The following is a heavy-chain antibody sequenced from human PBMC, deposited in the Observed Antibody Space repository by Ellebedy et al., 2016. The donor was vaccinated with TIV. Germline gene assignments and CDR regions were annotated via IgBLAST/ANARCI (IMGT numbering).Heavy chain of an antibody. D-gene: IGHD1-1*01. J-gene: IGHJ2*01. V-gene: IGHV4-61*08. Sequence: SETLSLTCTVSGGSVSSGGYFWSWIRQSPGKGLEWIGYIYHTGNTNYSPSLKSRVTISVDTSKNQFSLKLFSVTAADTAVYYCAREPAYKVTTGTTGWYFDLWGRGTSVTVSS. CDR2: IYHTGNT. CDR1: GGSVSSGGYF. CDR3: AREPAYKVTTGTTGWYFDL.